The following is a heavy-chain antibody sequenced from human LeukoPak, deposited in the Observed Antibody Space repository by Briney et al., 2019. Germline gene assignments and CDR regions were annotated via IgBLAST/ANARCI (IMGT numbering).Heavy chain of an antibody. CDR1: GGSITNYY. V-gene: IGHV4-4*07. Sequence: SETLSLTCTVSGGSITNYYWSWVRQPAGKGLEWIGRIYSSGSTNYNPSLKSRVTMSVDTSENQFSLKLTSVTAADTALYYCARSLSGTPLRAFDIWGQGTMVTASS. CDR2: IYSSGST. D-gene: IGHD3-10*01. J-gene: IGHJ3*02. CDR3: ARSLSGTPLRAFDI.